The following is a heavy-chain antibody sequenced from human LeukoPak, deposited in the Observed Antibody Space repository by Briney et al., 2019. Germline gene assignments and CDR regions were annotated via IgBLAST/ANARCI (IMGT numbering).Heavy chain of an antibody. Sequence: PSETLSLTCAVYGGSFSGYYWSWIRQPPGKGLEWIGEINHSGSTNYNPSLKSRVTKSVDTSKNQFSLKLSSVTAADTAVYYCARGLNYYYYGMDVWGQGTTVTVSS. V-gene: IGHV4-34*01. J-gene: IGHJ6*02. CDR1: GGSFSGYY. CDR2: INHSGST. CDR3: ARGLNYYYYGMDV.